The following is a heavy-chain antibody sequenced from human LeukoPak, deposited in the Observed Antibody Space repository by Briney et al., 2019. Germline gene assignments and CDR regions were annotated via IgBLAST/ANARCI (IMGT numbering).Heavy chain of an antibody. CDR1: GFTFNDYY. V-gene: IGHV3-11*01. CDR2: INIGGTNT. J-gene: IGHJ5*02. CDR3: ATDGAGFDT. Sequence: PGGSLRLSCAASGFTFNDYYMSWIRQAPGKGLEWLSYINIGGTNTHYADSVKGRFTISRDNAKKSLYLEMNNLRAEDTAGYYCATDGAGFDTWGQGVLVTVSS.